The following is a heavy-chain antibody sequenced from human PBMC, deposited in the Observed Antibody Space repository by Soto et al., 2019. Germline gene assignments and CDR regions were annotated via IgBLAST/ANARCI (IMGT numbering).Heavy chain of an antibody. V-gene: IGHV3-21*01. CDR3: ARDGAIVVWSVWFDP. D-gene: IGHD3-22*01. CDR1: EFTFSSYS. J-gene: IGHJ5*02. Sequence: EVQLVESGGGLVKPGGSLRLSCAASEFTFSSYSMNWVRQAPGKGLEWVSSISSSSSYIYYADSVKGRFTISRDNAKNSLYLQMNSLRAEDTAVYYCARDGAIVVWSVWFDPWGQGTLVTVSS. CDR2: ISSSSSYI.